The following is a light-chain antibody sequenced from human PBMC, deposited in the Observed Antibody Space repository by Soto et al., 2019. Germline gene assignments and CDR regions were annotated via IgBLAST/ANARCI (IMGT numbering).Light chain of an antibody. V-gene: IGKV1-9*01. CDR1: QGISSY. J-gene: IGKJ3*01. CDR3: QQLNTYPRT. Sequence: DIKMTQSPSSLSASVGDRVTITCRASQGISSYLAWYQQKPGKAPKLLIYAASTLQSGVPSRFSGSGSGTDFTLTISSLQPEDFATYYCQQLNTYPRTFGPGTKVDIK. CDR2: AAS.